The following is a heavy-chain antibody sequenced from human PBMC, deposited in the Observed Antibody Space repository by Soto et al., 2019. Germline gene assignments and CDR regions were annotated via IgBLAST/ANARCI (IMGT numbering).Heavy chain of an antibody. CDR2: MSYDVRNK. V-gene: IGHV3-30-3*01. J-gene: IGHJ6*02. CDR1: GFTFSNYA. Sequence: AGSLGLSCVASGFTFSNYAMHWVRQSPGKGLEWVAVMSYDVRNKYYADSVKGRFTISRDNTKKSLNLQMNSLRAEDTAVYYCARVWLYGMDVWGRGTTVTVSS. CDR3: ARVWLYGMDV. D-gene: IGHD5-12*01.